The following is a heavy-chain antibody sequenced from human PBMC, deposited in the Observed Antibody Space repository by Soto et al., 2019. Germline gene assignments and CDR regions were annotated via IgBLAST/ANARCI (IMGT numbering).Heavy chain of an antibody. J-gene: IGHJ4*02. Sequence: SGPTLVNPTQTVTLTCSCSGFSVSTSGEAVGWIRQPPGKALEWLALIYWNDNKYYSPSLKSRLTITKDHSKNQVVLTMTNMDPEDTATSSCAHRSGGAGSCYYTLDCCGQGPRGTASS. V-gene: IGHV2-5*01. CDR1: GFSVSTSGEA. CDR2: IYWNDNK. D-gene: IGHD2-15*01. CDR3: AHRSGGAGSCYYTLDC.